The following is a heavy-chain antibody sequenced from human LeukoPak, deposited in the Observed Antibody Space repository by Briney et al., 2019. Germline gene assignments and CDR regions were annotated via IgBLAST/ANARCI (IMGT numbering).Heavy chain of an antibody. J-gene: IGHJ4*02. CDR1: ASTFSRSY. CDR3: ARRGYSGYDYFDY. D-gene: IGHD5-12*01. V-gene: IGHV3-66*02. Sequence: GGSLRLSCAASASTFSRSYMGWVRQAPGKGLEWVSVIYSGGSTYYADSVKGRFTISRDNSKNTLYLQMNSLRAEDTAVYYCARRGYSGYDYFDYWGQGTLVTVSS. CDR2: IYSGGST.